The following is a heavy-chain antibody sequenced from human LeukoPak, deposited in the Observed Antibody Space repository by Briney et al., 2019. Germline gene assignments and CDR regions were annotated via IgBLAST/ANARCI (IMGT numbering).Heavy chain of an antibody. V-gene: IGHV1-2*06. CDR2: INPNSGGT. Sequence: GASVKVSCKASGYTFTGYYMHWVRQAPGQELEWMGRINPNSGGTNYAQKFQGRVTMTRDTFISTAYMELSRLRSDDTAVYYCAREAGSGWYAYWGQGTLVTVSS. J-gene: IGHJ4*02. CDR3: AREAGSGWYAY. CDR1: GYTFTGYY. D-gene: IGHD6-19*01.